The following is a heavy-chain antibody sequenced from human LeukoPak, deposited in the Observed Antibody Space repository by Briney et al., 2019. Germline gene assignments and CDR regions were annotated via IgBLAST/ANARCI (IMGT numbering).Heavy chain of an antibody. D-gene: IGHD3-10*01. CDR1: GFIINDYY. V-gene: IGHV3-11*04. CDR2: ISDTGFTT. CDR3: ARDLVMVRGSDY. J-gene: IGHJ4*02. Sequence: PGGSLRLSYAASGFIINDYYMTWIRQTPEKGLEWISDISDTGFTTYYADSVKGRFTISRDNAKNSLYLQMNSLRAEDTAVYYCARDLVMVRGSDYWGQGTLVTVSS.